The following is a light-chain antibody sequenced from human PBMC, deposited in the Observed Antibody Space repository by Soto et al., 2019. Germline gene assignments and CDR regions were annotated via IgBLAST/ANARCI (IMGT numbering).Light chain of an antibody. CDR3: GTLDNSLSAYV. Sequence: QSVLTQPPSVSAAPGQKVTISCSGSSSNIRNNYVSWYQQLPGTAPKLLIYDNNKRPSGIPARFSGSKSGTSATLGITGLQTGDEADYYCGTLDNSLSAYVFGTGTKVTVL. CDR2: DNN. CDR1: SSNIRNNY. J-gene: IGLJ1*01. V-gene: IGLV1-51*01.